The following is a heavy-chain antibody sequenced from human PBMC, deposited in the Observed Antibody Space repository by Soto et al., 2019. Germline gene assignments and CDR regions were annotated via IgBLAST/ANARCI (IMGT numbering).Heavy chain of an antibody. CDR3: ARGSTDSYPGSRIFDF. V-gene: IGHV3-23*01. CDR1: GLTFGSRA. Sequence: GVLRLSCVASGLTFGSRAMTWVRQAPGEGLQWVSTITDTGGDAKYADSVRGRFVISRDNSKKTLYLQMTSLTAEDSAMYYCARGSTDSYPGSRIFDFWGRGTLVTAPQ. CDR2: ITDTGGDA. D-gene: IGHD3-10*01. J-gene: IGHJ4*02.